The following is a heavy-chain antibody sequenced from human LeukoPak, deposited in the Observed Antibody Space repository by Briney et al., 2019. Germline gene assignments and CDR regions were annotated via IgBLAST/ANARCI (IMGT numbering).Heavy chain of an antibody. J-gene: IGHJ4*02. V-gene: IGHV4-59*08. CDR1: GGAISNYY. CDR3: ARAYYGDFFDY. D-gene: IGHD4-17*01. Sequence: PSETLSLTCNASGGAISNYYWSWIRQPPGKGLEWIGYINYSGSAFYNPSVKSRVTISVDTSKNQFSLKLNSVTAADTAVYYCARAYYGDFFDYWGQGTLVTVSS. CDR2: INYSGSA.